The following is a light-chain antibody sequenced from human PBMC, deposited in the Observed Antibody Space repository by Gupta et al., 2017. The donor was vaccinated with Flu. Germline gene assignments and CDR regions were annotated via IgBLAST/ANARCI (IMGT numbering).Light chain of an antibody. Sequence: QSVLTQPPSVSGAPGQRVTISCTGSSSNIGANFDVHWYQQRPGTAPKLLIYGSKNRPSGVPDRFSCSKSGTSAALTITGLQAEDEADYYCQSYDTSLSGSWVFGGGTKLTVL. CDR2: GSK. CDR1: SSNIGANFD. CDR3: QSYDTSLSGSWV. J-gene: IGLJ3*02. V-gene: IGLV1-40*01.